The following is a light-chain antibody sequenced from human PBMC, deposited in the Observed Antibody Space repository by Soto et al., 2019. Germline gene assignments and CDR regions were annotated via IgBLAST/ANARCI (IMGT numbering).Light chain of an antibody. CDR1: QSLLHSNGYNL. Sequence: DLVMTQSPLSLPVTPGEPASISCRSSQSLLHSNGYNLLDWYLQKPGQSPQLLIYLGSNRASGVPDRFSGSGSGTDFTLKISRVEAEDVGVYYCMQALQTPPTFGQGTKVEIK. J-gene: IGKJ1*01. V-gene: IGKV2-28*01. CDR2: LGS. CDR3: MQALQTPPT.